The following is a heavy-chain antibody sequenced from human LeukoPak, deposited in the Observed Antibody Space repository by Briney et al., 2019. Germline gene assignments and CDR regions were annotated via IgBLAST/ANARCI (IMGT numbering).Heavy chain of an antibody. D-gene: IGHD3-3*01. V-gene: IGHV4-59*01. CDR2: IYYSGST. J-gene: IGHJ4*02. Sequence: SETLSLTCTVSGGSISSYYWSWIRQPPGKGLEWIGYIYYSGSTNYNPSLKSRVTISVDTSKNQFSLKLSSVTAADTAVYYCARGDLDPIYPYFDYWGQGTLVTVSS. CDR1: GGSISSYY. CDR3: ARGDLDPIYPYFDY.